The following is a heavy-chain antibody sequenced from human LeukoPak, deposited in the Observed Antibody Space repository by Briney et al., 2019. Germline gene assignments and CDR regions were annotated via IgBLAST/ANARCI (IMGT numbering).Heavy chain of an antibody. CDR3: ARGSYCSGGVCSPVGAFDI. Sequence: PGGSLRLSCAASGFTFSTYDMHWVRQVPGKGLEWVSGIGTAGDTYYADSIKGRFTFSRENAKNSLSLQMNGLRVGDTAVYYCARGSYCSGGVCSPVGAFDIWGQGTVVTVSS. V-gene: IGHV3-13*01. J-gene: IGHJ3*02. D-gene: IGHD2-21*02. CDR1: GFTFSTYD. CDR2: IGTAGDT.